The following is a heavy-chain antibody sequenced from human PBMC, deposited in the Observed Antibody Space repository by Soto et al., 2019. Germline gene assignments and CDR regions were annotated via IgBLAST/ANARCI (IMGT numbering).Heavy chain of an antibody. Sequence: PGGSLRLSCAASGFTFSSYAMHWVRQAPGKGLEWVAVISYDGSNKYYADSVKGRFTISRDNSKNTLYLQMNSLRAEDTAVYYCARASYYYDSSGYYRDLDYWGQGTLVTVSS. V-gene: IGHV3-30-3*01. CDR3: ARASYYYDSSGYYRDLDY. D-gene: IGHD3-22*01. CDR1: GFTFSSYA. J-gene: IGHJ4*02. CDR2: ISYDGSNK.